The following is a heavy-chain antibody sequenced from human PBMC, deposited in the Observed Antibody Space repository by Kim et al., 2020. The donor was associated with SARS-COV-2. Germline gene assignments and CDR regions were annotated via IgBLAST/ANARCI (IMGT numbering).Heavy chain of an antibody. CDR2: IWYDGSNK. CDR3: ARDLEYSYGGAYYYYGMDV. CDR1: GFTFSSYG. D-gene: IGHD5-18*01. J-gene: IGHJ6*02. Sequence: GGSLRLSCAASGFTFSSYGMHWVRQAPGKGLEWVAVIWYDGSNKYYADSVKGRFTISRDNSKNTLYLQMNSLRAEDTAVYYCARDLEYSYGGAYYYYGMDVWGQGTTVTVSS. V-gene: IGHV3-33*01.